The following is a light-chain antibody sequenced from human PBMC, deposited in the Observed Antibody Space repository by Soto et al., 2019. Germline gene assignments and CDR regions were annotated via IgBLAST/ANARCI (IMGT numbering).Light chain of an antibody. CDR1: QSISSW. CDR3: QHYNIYSET. J-gene: IGKJ1*01. CDR2: KAS. Sequence: DIPMTQSPSTLSASVGDRVTITCRASQSISSWLAWYQQKPGKAPKILIYKASILESGVPSRFSGSGSGTEFTLTISSLQPDDFATYYCQHYNIYSETFGQGTKVEVK. V-gene: IGKV1-5*03.